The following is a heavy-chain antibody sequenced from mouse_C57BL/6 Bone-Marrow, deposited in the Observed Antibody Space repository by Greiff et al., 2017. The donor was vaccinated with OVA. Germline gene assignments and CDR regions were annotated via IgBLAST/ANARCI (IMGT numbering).Heavy chain of an antibody. CDR2: IDPSDGYT. CDR3: VGWEFAY. V-gene: IGHV1-50*01. Sequence: QVQLQQPGAELVKPGASVKLSCKASGYTFTSYWIQWVKQRPGQGLEWIGEIDPSDGYTNYNQKFKGKATVTVDTSSSTANMQLSSLTSEDSAVYYWVGWEFAYWGQGTLVTVSA. D-gene: IGHD4-1*01. CDR1: GYTFTSYW. J-gene: IGHJ3*01.